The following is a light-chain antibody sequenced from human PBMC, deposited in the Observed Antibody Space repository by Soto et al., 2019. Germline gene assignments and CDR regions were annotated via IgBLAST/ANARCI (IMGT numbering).Light chain of an antibody. V-gene: IGKV1-5*01. CDR2: DAS. CDR3: QHYNSYSWT. Sequence: DIQMTQPPSTLSASVGDSVTITCRASQNIRNWLAWYQQKPGKAPNPLIYDASSLKSGVPARFSGSGSGTEFTLTISSLQPDDFATYYCQHYNSYSWTFGQGTKVDIK. J-gene: IGKJ1*01. CDR1: QNIRNW.